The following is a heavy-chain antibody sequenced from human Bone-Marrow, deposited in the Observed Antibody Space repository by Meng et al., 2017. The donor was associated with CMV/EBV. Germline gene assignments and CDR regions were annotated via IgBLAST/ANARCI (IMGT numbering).Heavy chain of an antibody. Sequence: GESLKISCSASGFNFKTYSMNWVRQAPGKGPEWVSSISISGTYICYSDLVKGRFTVSRNNAHNSLFLQMNTLRAEDTATYYCTRGPLMINFEYVDHWGQGTPVTVSS. CDR3: TRGPLMINFEYVDH. CDR2: ISISGTYI. D-gene: IGHD2-8*01. V-gene: IGHV3-21*06. CDR1: GFNFKTYS. J-gene: IGHJ4*02.